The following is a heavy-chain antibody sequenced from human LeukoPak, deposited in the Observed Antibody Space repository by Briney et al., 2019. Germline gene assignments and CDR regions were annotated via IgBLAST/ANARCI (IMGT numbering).Heavy chain of an antibody. CDR1: GASISSYY. Sequence: PSETLSLTCTVSGASISSYYWSWIRQPPGKGLEWIGYIYYSGSTNYNPSLKSRVTISVDTSKNQFSLKLSSVTAADTAVYYCARSTSDPYYYGSGTPGRAFDIWGQGTMVTVSS. J-gene: IGHJ3*02. D-gene: IGHD3-10*01. CDR2: IYYSGST. V-gene: IGHV4-59*01. CDR3: ARSTSDPYYYGSGTPGRAFDI.